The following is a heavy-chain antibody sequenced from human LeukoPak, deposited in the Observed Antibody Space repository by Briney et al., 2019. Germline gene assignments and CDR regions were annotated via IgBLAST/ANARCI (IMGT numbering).Heavy chain of an antibody. J-gene: IGHJ6*02. CDR1: GYTFTSYG. D-gene: IGHD6-13*01. CDR3: ARDSAGSSWYYGMDV. CDR2: ISAYNGNT. Sequence: GASVKVSCKASGYTFTSYGISWVRQAPGQGLEWMGWISAYNGNTNYAQKLQGRVTMTTDTSTSTAYMELRSLRSDDTAVYYCARDSAGSSWYYGMDVWGQGTTVTVSS. V-gene: IGHV1-18*01.